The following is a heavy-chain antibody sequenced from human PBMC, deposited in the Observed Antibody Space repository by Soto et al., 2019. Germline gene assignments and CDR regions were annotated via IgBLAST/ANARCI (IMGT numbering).Heavy chain of an antibody. CDR1: GFTFGDYA. D-gene: IGHD5-18*01. CDR2: IRSKAYGGTT. V-gene: IGHV3-49*03. CDR3: TGWIQLWFVRDY. Sequence: PGGSLRLSCTASGFTFGDYAMSWFRQAPGKGLEWVGFIRSKAYGGTTEYAASVKGRFTISRDDSKSIAYLQMNSLKTEDTAVYYCTGWIQLWFVRDYWGQGTLVTVSS. J-gene: IGHJ4*02.